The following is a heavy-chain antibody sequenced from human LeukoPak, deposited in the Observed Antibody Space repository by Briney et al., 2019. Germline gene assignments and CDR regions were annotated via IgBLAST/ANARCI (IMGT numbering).Heavy chain of an antibody. CDR2: IYYSGST. D-gene: IGHD1-1*01. V-gene: IGHV4-30-4*01. CDR1: GGSISSGGYY. CDR3: ASYVAKTKNWYFDY. J-gene: IGHJ4*02. Sequence: SETLSLTCTVSGGSISSGGYYWSWIRQPPGKGLEWIGYIYYSGSTYYNPSLKSRVTISVDTSKNQFSLKLSSVTAADTAVYYCASYVAKTKNWYFDYWGQGTLVTVSS.